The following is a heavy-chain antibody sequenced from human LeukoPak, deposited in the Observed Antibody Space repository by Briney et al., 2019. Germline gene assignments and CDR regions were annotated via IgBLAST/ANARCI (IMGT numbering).Heavy chain of an antibody. CDR1: GFTFSNYN. D-gene: IGHD2-15*01. CDR3: TKDGRVASAATRPTYYYGIDV. V-gene: IGHV3-21*01. CDR2: ISSRGSYI. J-gene: IGHJ6*02. Sequence: GGSLRLSCAASGFTFSNYNINWARQAPGKGLEWVSCISSRGSYIYYADSVKGRFTISRDNAKNSLYLQMNSLRAEDTAVYYCTKDGRVASAATRPTYYYGIDVWGQGTTVIVSS.